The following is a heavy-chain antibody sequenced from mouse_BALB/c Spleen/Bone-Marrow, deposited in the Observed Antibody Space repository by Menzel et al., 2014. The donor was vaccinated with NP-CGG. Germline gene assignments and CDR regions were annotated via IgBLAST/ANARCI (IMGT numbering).Heavy chain of an antibody. CDR2: IYPGDGDT. Sequence: QVQLKQSGAERVRPGSSVKISCKASGYAFSAYWMNWVKQRPGQGLEGIGQIYPGDGDTNYNGKFKGKATLTADKSSSTAYIQLSTLTSEDSAVYFCTRYPAPFDYWGQGTPLTVSS. J-gene: IGHJ2*01. CDR3: TRYPAPFDY. CDR1: GYAFSAYW. V-gene: IGHV1-80*01. D-gene: IGHD1-2*01.